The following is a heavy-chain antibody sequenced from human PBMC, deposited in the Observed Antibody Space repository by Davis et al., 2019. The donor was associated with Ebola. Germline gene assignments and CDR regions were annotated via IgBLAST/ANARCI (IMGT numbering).Heavy chain of an antibody. V-gene: IGHV4-59*01. J-gene: IGHJ4*02. CDR3: ARRRSYFDY. Sequence: SETLSLTCTVSGGSISSYYWSWIRQPPGKGLEWIGNIYYSGSTNYNPSLKSRVTISVDTSKNQFSLKLSSVTAADTAVYYCARRRSYFDYWGQGTLVTVSS. CDR2: IYYSGST. CDR1: GGSISSYY.